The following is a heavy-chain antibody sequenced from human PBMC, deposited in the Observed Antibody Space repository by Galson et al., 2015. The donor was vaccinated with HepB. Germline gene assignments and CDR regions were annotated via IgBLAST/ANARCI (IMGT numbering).Heavy chain of an antibody. J-gene: IGHJ5*02. CDR1: GFTFNNAW. CDR3: STDVLYSTFWSWFDP. Sequence: SLRLSCAASGFTFNNAWMSWVRQAPGKGLEWVGHIKSKTDGETTDYAAPVKGRLTISRDDSKNTLYLQMNSLKTDDTAVYYCSTDVLYSTFWSWFDPWGQGTLVTVSS. V-gene: IGHV3-15*01. D-gene: IGHD6-13*01. CDR2: IKSKTDGETT.